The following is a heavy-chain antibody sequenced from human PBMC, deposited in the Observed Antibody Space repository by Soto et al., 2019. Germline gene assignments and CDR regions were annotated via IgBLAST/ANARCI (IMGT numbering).Heavy chain of an antibody. CDR3: ARDLSPADGNLFYDDFDI. CDR1: GFTFSTYW. Sequence: EVQLVESGGDLVQPGGSLRLSCAASGFTFSTYWMTWVRQAPGRGLEWVANIRKDASVLHYADSVEGRFTISRDNAKKSLYLQMGSLRAEDTAVYFCARDLSPADGNLFYDDFDIWGQGTVVTVSS. CDR2: IRKDASVL. V-gene: IGHV3-7*01. J-gene: IGHJ3*02. D-gene: IGHD2-2*01.